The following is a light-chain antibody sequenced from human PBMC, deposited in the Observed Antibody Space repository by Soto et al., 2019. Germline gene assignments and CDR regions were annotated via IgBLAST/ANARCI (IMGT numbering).Light chain of an antibody. CDR2: DVS. CDR1: SSDVGGYNY. CDR3: SSYTSSGTLI. V-gene: IGLV2-14*03. Sequence: QSALTQPASVSGSPGQSITISCTGTSSDVGGYNYVSWYQQHPGKAPKLMIYDVSNRPSGVSDRFSGSKSGNTASLTISGLQAEDEADYYCSSYTSSGTLIFGGRTKVTVL. J-gene: IGLJ2*01.